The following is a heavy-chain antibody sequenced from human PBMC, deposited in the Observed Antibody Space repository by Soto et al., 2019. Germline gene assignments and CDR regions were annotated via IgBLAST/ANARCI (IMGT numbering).Heavy chain of an antibody. CDR2: INAGNGNT. Sequence: ASVKVSCKASGYTFTSYAMHWVRQAPGQRLEWMGWINAGNGNTKYSQKFQGRVTITRDTSASTAYMELSSLRSEDTAVHYCSRVISGSDVTPHHWCQGPLVTVSS. CDR1: GYTFTSYA. CDR3: SRVISGSDVTPHH. J-gene: IGHJ1*01. V-gene: IGHV1-3*01. D-gene: IGHD3-10*01.